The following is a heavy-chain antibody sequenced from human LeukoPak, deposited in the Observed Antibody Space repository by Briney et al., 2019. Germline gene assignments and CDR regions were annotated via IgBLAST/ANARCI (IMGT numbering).Heavy chain of an antibody. Sequence: GRSLRLSCAASGFTFSAYTMDWVRQAPGKGLEWVSSISGGGSSIYYADSLKGRFTISRDNARNSLFLQMNSLRAEDTAVYYCARDPPGSKDYWGQGTLVTVSS. J-gene: IGHJ4*02. V-gene: IGHV3-21*01. CDR1: GFTFSAYT. CDR3: ARDPPGSKDY. CDR2: ISGGGSSI. D-gene: IGHD3-10*01.